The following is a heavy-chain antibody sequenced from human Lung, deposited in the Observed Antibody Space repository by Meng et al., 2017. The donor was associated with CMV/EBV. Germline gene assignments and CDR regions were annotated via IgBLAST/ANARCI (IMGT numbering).Heavy chain of an antibody. CDR1: EFTFSNYA. V-gene: IGHV3-23*01. D-gene: IGHD6-13*01. J-gene: IGHJ4*02. CDR3: AKAFSASWYREYSDY. CDR2: ITASGGST. Sequence: GESLKISCAASEFTFSNYAMSWVRQAPGRGLEWVSAITASGGSTYYTDSVKGRFTVSRDNSKNTLYLQMNNLRAEDTAVFYCAKAFSASWYREYSDYWGQGXLVTVSS.